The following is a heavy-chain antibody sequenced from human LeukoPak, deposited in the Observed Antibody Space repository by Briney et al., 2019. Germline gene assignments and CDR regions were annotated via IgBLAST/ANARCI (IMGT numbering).Heavy chain of an antibody. D-gene: IGHD2-2*01. Sequence: GGSLRLSCAASGFTFSSYSMNWVRQAPGKGLECVSSISSSSSYIYYADSVKGRFTISRDNAKNSLYLQMNSLRAEDTAVYYCARSLYCSSTSCYLPDYWGQGTLVTVSS. J-gene: IGHJ4*02. CDR2: ISSSSSYI. V-gene: IGHV3-21*01. CDR3: ARSLYCSSTSCYLPDY. CDR1: GFTFSSYS.